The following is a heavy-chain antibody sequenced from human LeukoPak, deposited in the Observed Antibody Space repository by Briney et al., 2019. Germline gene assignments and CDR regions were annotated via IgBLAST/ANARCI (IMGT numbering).Heavy chain of an antibody. J-gene: IGHJ6*03. D-gene: IGHD4-11*01. CDR3: AMTDYSNYYYYSMDV. V-gene: IGHV4-59*01. CDR1: DDSISRDF. CDR2: IRYSGRT. Sequence: SETLSLTCTASDDSISRDFWTWIRQPPGKGLEWIGYIRYSGRTEYNPSLKTRVTISIQTSKKEFSLKSPSVTAADTAIYYCAMTDYSNYYYYSMDVWGKGTTVTVSS.